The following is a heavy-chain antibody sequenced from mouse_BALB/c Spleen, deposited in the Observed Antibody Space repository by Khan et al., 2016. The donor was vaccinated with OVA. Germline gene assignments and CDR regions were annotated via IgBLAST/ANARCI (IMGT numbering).Heavy chain of an antibody. CDR2: ISYDGSN. J-gene: IGHJ3*01. D-gene: IGHD2-13*01. CDR3: ARNYCGDSLWFAY. Sequence: EVQLQESGPGLVKPSQSLSLTCSVTGYSITSGYYWNWIRQFPGNKLEWMGSISYDGSNNYSPSLKNRVSITRDTSKNQFFLKLNSVTTEDTATYYSARNYCGDSLWFAYWGQGTLVTVSA. V-gene: IGHV3-6*02. CDR1: GYSITSGYY.